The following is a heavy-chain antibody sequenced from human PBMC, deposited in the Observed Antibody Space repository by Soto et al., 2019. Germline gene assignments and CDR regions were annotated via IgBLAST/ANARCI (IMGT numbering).Heavy chain of an antibody. CDR3: AKLTTRTPFDY. Sequence: GGSLRLSCAASGFTFSSYSMNWVRQAPGKGLEWVSSISSSSGYIYYADSVKGRFTISRDNAKNSLYLQMNSLRAEDTAVYYCAKLTTRTPFDYWGQGTLVTVSS. CDR2: ISSSSGYI. CDR1: GFTFSSYS. D-gene: IGHD1-1*01. J-gene: IGHJ4*02. V-gene: IGHV3-21*04.